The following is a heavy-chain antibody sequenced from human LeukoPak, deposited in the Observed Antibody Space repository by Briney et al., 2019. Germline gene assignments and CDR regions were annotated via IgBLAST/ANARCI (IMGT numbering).Heavy chain of an antibody. CDR2: ISGSGGST. CDR1: GFTFSSYA. D-gene: IGHD3-10*01. Sequence: LPGGSLRLSCAASGFTFSSYAMSWVRQAPGKGLEWVSGISGSGGSTFYADSVKGRFTISRDNSKNTLYLQMNSLRAEDTAVYYCASGGSGSALYYWGQGTLVTVSS. J-gene: IGHJ4*02. V-gene: IGHV3-23*01. CDR3: ASGGSGSALYY.